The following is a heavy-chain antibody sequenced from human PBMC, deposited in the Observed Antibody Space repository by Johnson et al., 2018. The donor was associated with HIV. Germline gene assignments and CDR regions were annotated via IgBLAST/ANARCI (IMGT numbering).Heavy chain of an antibody. CDR3: ARERYGSQAIDAFDI. V-gene: IGHV3-30*02. CDR2: IQYHGTNK. CDR1: RFTFSSYA. D-gene: IGHD2-15*01. J-gene: IGHJ3*02. Sequence: QVQLVESGGGVVQPGGSLRLSCAASRFTFSSYAMHWVRQAPGKGLEWVAFIQYHGTNKYYADSVTGRFTISRDKSKNTLYLQLNSLRAEDTAVYHCARERYGSQAIDAFDIWGQGTMVTVSS.